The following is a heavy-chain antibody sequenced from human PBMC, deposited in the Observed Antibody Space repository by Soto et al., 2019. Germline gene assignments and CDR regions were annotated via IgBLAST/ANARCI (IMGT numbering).Heavy chain of an antibody. J-gene: IGHJ4*02. V-gene: IGHV3-15*07. D-gene: IGHD3-3*01. CDR1: GFTLTNAW. Sequence: EVQLVESGGGFVKPGGALRLSCAASGFTLTNAWMNWVRQAPGKGLEWVGRILTQSEGGRTDCAAPVKGRFTISRDDSENTLSLQMNSLKTEDIAVYYCTTGSVEGYWGQGSLVTVSA. CDR3: TTGSVEGY. CDR2: ILTQSEGGRT.